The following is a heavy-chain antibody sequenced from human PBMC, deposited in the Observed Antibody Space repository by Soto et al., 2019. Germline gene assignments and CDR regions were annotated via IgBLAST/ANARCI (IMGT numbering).Heavy chain of an antibody. Sequence: ASVKVSCKASGYTFTSYDINWVRQAPGQGLEWMGWMNPSNGNTAYAQQFQGRVTMTRDTSVSTAYMELSSLRSEDTAVYDCARAAPTNDYFDIRGQGTMVTVS. J-gene: IGHJ3*02. CDR3: ARAAPTNDYFDI. V-gene: IGHV1-8*01. CDR2: MNPSNGNT. CDR1: GYTFTSYD. D-gene: IGHD3-16*01.